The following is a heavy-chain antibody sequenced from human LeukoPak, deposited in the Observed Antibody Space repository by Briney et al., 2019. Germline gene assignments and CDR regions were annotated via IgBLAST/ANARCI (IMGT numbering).Heavy chain of an antibody. J-gene: IGHJ4*02. D-gene: IGHD4-17*01. CDR1: GYSISSGHW. CDR3: ARNGAYALDY. CDR2: ILHSGST. Sequence: SETLSLTCAVSGYSISSGHWWSWVRQPPGKGLEWIGEILHSGSTSYNPSLKSRVTISVDSSKNQLSLTLTSVTAADTAVYYCARNGAYALDYWGQGTLVTASS. V-gene: IGHV4-4*02.